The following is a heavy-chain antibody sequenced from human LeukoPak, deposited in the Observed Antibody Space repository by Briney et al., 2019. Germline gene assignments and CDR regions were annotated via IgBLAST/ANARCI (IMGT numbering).Heavy chain of an antibody. CDR1: GGSITNYY. CDR2: IYYSGST. D-gene: IGHD5-12*01. CDR3: ARGYSGYDDFDY. V-gene: IGHV4-59*01. Sequence: SETLSLTCTVSGGSITNYYWAWIRQPPGKGLEWIGYIYYSGSTNYNPSLKSRVTISVDTSKNQFSLKLSSVTAADTAVYYCARGYSGYDDFDYWGQGTLVTVSS. J-gene: IGHJ4*02.